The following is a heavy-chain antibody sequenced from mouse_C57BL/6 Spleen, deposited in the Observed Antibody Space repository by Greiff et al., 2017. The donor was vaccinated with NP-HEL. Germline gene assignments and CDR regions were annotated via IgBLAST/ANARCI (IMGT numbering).Heavy chain of an antibody. Sequence: QVQLQQSGPELVKPGASVKISCKASGYAFSSSWMNWVKQRPGKGLEWIGRIYPGDGDTNYNGKFKGKATLTADKSSSTAYMQLSSLTSEDSAVYFCARKGTTVVENYFDYWGQGTTLTDSS. J-gene: IGHJ2*01. CDR2: IYPGDGDT. CDR1: GYAFSSSW. V-gene: IGHV1-82*01. CDR3: ARKGTTVVENYFDY. D-gene: IGHD1-1*01.